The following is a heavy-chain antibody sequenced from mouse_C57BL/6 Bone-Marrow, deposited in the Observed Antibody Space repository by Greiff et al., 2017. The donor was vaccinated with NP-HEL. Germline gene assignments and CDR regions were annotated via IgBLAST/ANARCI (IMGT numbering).Heavy chain of an antibody. CDR1: GYTFTDYY. CDR2: INPNNGGT. D-gene: IGHD1-1*01. V-gene: IGHV1-26*01. J-gene: IGHJ3*01. CDR3: ARGGLGTTVVAPVAY. Sequence: EVQLQQSGPELVKPGASVKISCKASGYTFTDYYMNWVKQSHGKSLEWIGDINPNNGGTSYNQKFKGKATLTVDKSSSTAYMELRSLTSEDSAVYYCARGGLGTTVVAPVAYWGQGTLVTVSA.